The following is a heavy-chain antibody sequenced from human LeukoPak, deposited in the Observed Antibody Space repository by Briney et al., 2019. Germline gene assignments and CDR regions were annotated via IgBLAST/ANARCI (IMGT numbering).Heavy chain of an antibody. CDR3: ARRIARYLVNYYYYSMDV. D-gene: IGHD3-16*02. Sequence: GGSLRLSCAASGFTFSSYAMSWVRQAPGTGLEWVSAISGSGDSTYYADSVKGRFTIPRDNSKNTLSLQMNNLRAEDTAVYYCARRIARYLVNYYYYSMDVWGQGTTVTVSS. CDR2: ISGSGDST. J-gene: IGHJ6*02. CDR1: GFTFSSYA. V-gene: IGHV3-23*01.